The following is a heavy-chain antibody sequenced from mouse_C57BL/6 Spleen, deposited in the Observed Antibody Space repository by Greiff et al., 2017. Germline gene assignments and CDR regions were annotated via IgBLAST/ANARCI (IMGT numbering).Heavy chain of an antibody. Sequence: EVKLMESGGDLVKPGGSLKLSCAASGFTFSSYGMSWVRQTPDKRLEWVATISSGGSYTYYPDSVKGRFTISRDNAKNTLYLQMSSLKSEDTAMYYCARWGSYGYFDVWGTGTTVTVSS. V-gene: IGHV5-6*01. CDR2: ISSGGSYT. CDR1: GFTFSSYG. CDR3: ARWGSYGYFDV. D-gene: IGHD1-1*01. J-gene: IGHJ1*03.